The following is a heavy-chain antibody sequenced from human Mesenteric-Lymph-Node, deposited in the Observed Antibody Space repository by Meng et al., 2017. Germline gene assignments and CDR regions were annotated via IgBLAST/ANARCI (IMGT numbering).Heavy chain of an antibody. V-gene: IGHV1-8*03. D-gene: IGHD3/OR15-3a*01. CDR3: ARGYQGTGYRYYFDY. CDR2: INPNSGGT. Sequence: ASVKVSCKASGGTFSSYAISWVRQAPGQGLEWMGWINPNSGGTNYAQKFQGRVTITRDTSASTAYMELSSLRSEDTAVYYCARGYQGTGYRYYFDYWGQGALVTVSS. CDR1: GGTFSSYA. J-gene: IGHJ4*02.